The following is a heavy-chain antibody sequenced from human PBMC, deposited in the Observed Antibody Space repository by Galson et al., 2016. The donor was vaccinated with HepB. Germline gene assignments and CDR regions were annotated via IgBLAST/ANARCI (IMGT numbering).Heavy chain of an antibody. D-gene: IGHD4-23*01. J-gene: IGHJ4*02. Sequence: SLTCAVHGGSFRGFYWSWVRQPPGKGLEWIGYIYYSGSTSYNPSLKSRLAISVDRSKNQFSLMLSSVTAADTAVYYCAGADYGGCLAYWGQGSLVTVSS. CDR3: AGADYGGCLAY. CDR2: IYYSGST. CDR1: GGSFRGFY. V-gene: IGHV4-30-4*01.